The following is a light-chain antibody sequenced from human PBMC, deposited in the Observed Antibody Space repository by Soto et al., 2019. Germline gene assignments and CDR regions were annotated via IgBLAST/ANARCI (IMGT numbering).Light chain of an antibody. CDR1: QTISSW. V-gene: IGKV1-5*03. CDR2: KAS. J-gene: IGKJ1*01. Sequence: DFQMTQSTSTLSGSVGDRVTITCRASQTISSWLAWYQQKPGKAPKLLIYKASTLKSGVPSRFSGSGSGTEFTLSISSLQPDDFATYYCQHYNSYSEAFGQGTKVDI. CDR3: QHYNSYSEA.